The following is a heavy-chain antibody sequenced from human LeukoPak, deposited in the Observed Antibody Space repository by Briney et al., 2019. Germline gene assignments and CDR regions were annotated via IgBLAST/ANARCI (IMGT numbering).Heavy chain of an antibody. CDR2: IYPGDSDT. Sequence: GESLKISCKGSGYSFTNYWIGWVRQMPGKGLEWMGIIYPGDSDTRYSPSFQGQVTISADKSISTAYLQWSSLKASDTAMYYCARLEPPIAAAGMNWFDPWGQGTLVTVSS. CDR1: GYSFTNYW. D-gene: IGHD6-13*01. V-gene: IGHV5-51*01. CDR3: ARLEPPIAAAGMNWFDP. J-gene: IGHJ5*02.